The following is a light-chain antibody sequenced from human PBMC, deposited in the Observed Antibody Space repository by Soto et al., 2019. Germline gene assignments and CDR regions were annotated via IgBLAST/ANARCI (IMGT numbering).Light chain of an antibody. J-gene: IGKJ4*01. Sequence: DIQMTQSPSSLSASAGDRVTITCRASQSISTYLNWLQQKPGKAPEVQISATSTLQSGVPARFSGSGSGTEFTLTISSLQPEDVATYYCQQTYSRVLSFGGGTKVEIK. V-gene: IGKV1-39*01. CDR3: QQTYSRVLS. CDR1: QSISTY. CDR2: ATS.